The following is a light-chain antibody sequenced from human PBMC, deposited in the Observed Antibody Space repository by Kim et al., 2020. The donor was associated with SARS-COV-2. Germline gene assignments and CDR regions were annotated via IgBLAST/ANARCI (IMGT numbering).Light chain of an antibody. CDR2: AAS. J-gene: IGKJ3*01. Sequence: AIRITQSPSSLSASTGDRVTITFRASQGISSYLAWYQQKPGKAPKLLIYAASTLQSGVPSRFSGSGSGTDFTLTISCLQSEDFATYYCQQYYSYPLFGPGTKVDIK. CDR3: QQYYSYPL. CDR1: QGISSY. V-gene: IGKV1-8*01.